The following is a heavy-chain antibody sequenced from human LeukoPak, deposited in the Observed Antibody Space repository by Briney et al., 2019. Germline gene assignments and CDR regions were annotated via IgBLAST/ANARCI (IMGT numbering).Heavy chain of an antibody. CDR3: ARDGGYDFWSGPPQLDY. CDR2: IYYSGST. J-gene: IGHJ4*02. Sequence: PSQTLSLTCTVSGGSISSGDYYWSWIRQPPGKGLEWIGYIYYSGSTYYNPSLKSRVTISVDTSKNQFSLKLSSVTAADTAVYYCARDGGYDFWSGPPQLDYWGQGTLVIVSS. CDR1: GGSISSGDYY. V-gene: IGHV4-30-4*08. D-gene: IGHD3-3*01.